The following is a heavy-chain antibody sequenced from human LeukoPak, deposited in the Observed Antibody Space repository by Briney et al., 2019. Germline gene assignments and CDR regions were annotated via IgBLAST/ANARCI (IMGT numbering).Heavy chain of an antibody. V-gene: IGHV4-31*03. CDR1: GGSISSGGYY. Sequence: SQTPSLTCTASGGSISSGGYYWSWIRQHPGKGLEWIGYIYYSGSTYYNPSPKSRVTISVDTSKNQFSLKLSSVTAADTAVYYCARFGDIVVVPAALDAFDIWGQGTMVTVSS. CDR3: ARFGDIVVVPAALDAFDI. CDR2: IYYSGST. J-gene: IGHJ3*02. D-gene: IGHD2-2*01.